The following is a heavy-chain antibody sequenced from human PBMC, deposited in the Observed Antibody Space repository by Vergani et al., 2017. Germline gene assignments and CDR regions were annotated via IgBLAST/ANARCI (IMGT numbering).Heavy chain of an antibody. CDR2: FDPEDGET. CDR1: GFTFSSYA. Sequence: VQLLESGGGLVQPGGSLRLSCAASGFTFSSYAMHWVRQAPGKGLEWMGGFDPEDGETIYAQKFQGRVTMTEDTSTDTAYMELSSLRSEDTAVYYCATEASSGYWYYFDYWGQGTLVTVSS. D-gene: IGHD3-22*01. J-gene: IGHJ4*02. CDR3: ATEASSGYWYYFDY. V-gene: IGHV1-24*01.